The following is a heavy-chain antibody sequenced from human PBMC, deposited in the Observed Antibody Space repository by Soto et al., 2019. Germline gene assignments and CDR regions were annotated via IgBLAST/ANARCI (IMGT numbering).Heavy chain of an antibody. J-gene: IGHJ6*04. CDR1: GYTFTSYY. Sequence: ASVKFSCKASGYTFTSYYMHWVRQAPGQGLEWMGIINPSGGSTSYAQKFQGRVTMTRDTSTSTVYMELSSLRSEDTAVYYCARDWEGAAAIGGYYYYSYGMEVWGEGTKVTVSS. D-gene: IGHD2-2*02. V-gene: IGHV1-46*01. CDR2: INPSGGST. CDR3: ARDWEGAAAIGGYYYYSYGMEV.